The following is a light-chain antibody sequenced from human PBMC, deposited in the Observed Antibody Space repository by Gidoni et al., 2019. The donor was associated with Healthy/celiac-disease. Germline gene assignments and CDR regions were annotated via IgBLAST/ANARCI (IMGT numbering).Light chain of an antibody. J-gene: IGKJ4*01. CDR2: AAS. CDR3: QQSYSTLT. CDR1: QSISSY. Sequence: DIQMTQSPSSLSASVGDRVTITCRASQSISSYLHWYQQKPGKAPKLLIYAASSLQSGVPSRFRGSGSGTEFTLTISSLQPEDFATYYCQQSYSTLTFGGGTKVEIK. V-gene: IGKV1-39*01.